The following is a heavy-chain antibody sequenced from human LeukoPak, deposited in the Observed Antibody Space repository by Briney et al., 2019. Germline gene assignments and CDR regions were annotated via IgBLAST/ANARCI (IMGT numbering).Heavy chain of an antibody. D-gene: IGHD3-16*02. J-gene: IGHJ4*02. Sequence: GRSLRLSCAASGFTFSSYWMSWVRQAPGKGLEWVANIKLDGSEKYYVDSVKGRFTISRDNAKKSLYLQMNSLRDEDTAVYYCARDFFAFGGVIALLDYWGQGTLVTVSS. V-gene: IGHV3-7*01. CDR1: GFTFSSYW. CDR2: IKLDGSEK. CDR3: ARDFFAFGGVIALLDY.